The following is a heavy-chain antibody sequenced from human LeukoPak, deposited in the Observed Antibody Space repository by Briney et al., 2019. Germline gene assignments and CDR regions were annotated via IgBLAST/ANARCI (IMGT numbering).Heavy chain of an antibody. D-gene: IGHD7-27*01. Sequence: GGSLRLSCAASGFTFSSYGMHWVRQAPGKGLEWAAFIRYDGSNKYYADSVKGRFTISRDNSKNTLYLQMNSLRAEDTAVYYCAKVLSPKLGLLYFDYWGQGTLVTVSS. J-gene: IGHJ4*02. CDR2: IRYDGSNK. CDR1: GFTFSSYG. V-gene: IGHV3-30*02. CDR3: AKVLSPKLGLLYFDY.